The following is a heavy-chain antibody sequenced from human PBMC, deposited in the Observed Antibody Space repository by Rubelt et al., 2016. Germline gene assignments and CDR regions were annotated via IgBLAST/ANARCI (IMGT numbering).Heavy chain of an antibody. CDR1: GGTFSSYA. V-gene: IGHV1-69*10. CDR3: ARVRGYYRDY. Sequence: QVQLVQSGAEVKKPGSSVKVSCKASGGTFSSYAISWVRQAPGQGLEWMGGIIPILGIANDAQKFQGRVTITADKSTSTAYMELRSLRSDDTAVYYGARVRGYYRDYWGQGTLVTVSS. J-gene: IGHJ4*02. CDR2: IIPILGIA. D-gene: IGHD5-12*01.